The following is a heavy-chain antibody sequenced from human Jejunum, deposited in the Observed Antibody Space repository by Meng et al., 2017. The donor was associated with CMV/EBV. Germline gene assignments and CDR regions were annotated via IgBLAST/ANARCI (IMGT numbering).Heavy chain of an antibody. Sequence: SGLTFDDYTMHWVRQAPGKGVDGVSLISWDGDTTYYADSVRGRFTISRDNNRNSLYLQMNNLRPEDTALYYCAKDISSRGYSAGDYWGQGTLVTVSS. CDR1: GLTFDDYT. CDR2: ISWDGDTT. V-gene: IGHV3-43*01. J-gene: IGHJ4*02. D-gene: IGHD5-12*01. CDR3: AKDISSRGYSAGDY.